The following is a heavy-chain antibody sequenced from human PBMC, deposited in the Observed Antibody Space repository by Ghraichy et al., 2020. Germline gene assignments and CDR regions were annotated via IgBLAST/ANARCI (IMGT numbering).Heavy chain of an antibody. CDR1: GGSISSSSYY. Sequence: SETLSLTCTVSGGSISSSSYYWGWIRQPPGKGLEWIGSIYYSGSTYYNPSLKSRVTISVDTSKNQFSLKLSSVTAADTAVYYCARTVRLREQLVGRRYYYGMDVWGQGTTVTVSS. CDR2: IYYSGST. D-gene: IGHD6-13*01. J-gene: IGHJ6*02. V-gene: IGHV4-39*01. CDR3: ARTVRLREQLVGRRYYYGMDV.